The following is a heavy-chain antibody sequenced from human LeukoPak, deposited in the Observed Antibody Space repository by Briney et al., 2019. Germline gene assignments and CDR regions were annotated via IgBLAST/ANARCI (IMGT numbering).Heavy chain of an antibody. V-gene: IGHV3-74*01. CDR3: GRALYRGFGY. J-gene: IGHJ4*02. CDR2: IGSDGSST. D-gene: IGHD1-26*01. CDR1: GFTFSSDW. Sequence: GGSLRLSRAASGFTFSSDWMHWVRQAPGKGLVWVSRIGSDGSSTSYADSVRGRFTISRDNAKNTLYLQMNSLRAEDTAVYYRGRALYRGFGYWGQGTLVTVSS.